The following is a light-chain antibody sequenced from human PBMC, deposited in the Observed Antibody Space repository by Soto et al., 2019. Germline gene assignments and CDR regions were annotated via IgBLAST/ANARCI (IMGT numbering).Light chain of an antibody. CDR3: LQDHSSPWT. V-gene: IGKV1-6*01. Sequence: AIQLTQSPSSLSASVGDRVSITCRASQGIRNDLGWYQHKPGKAPKLLIHGASSLQSGVPSRFSGSASGTEFTLTISSLQPEDLASYYCLQDHSSPWTFGQGTKV. J-gene: IGKJ1*01. CDR2: GAS. CDR1: QGIRND.